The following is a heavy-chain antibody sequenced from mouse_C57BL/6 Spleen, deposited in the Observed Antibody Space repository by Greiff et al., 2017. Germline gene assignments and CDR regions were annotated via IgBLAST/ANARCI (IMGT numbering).Heavy chain of an antibody. CDR1: GFTFSDYG. V-gene: IGHV5-17*01. D-gene: IGHD1-1*01. CDR3: ARDYYGSSYGFAY. J-gene: IGHJ3*01. Sequence: EVQRVESGGGLVKPGGSLKLSCAASGFTFSDYGMHWVRQAPEKGLEWVAYISSGSSTLNYEDTVKGRFTISRDNAKNTLFLQMTSLRSEDTAMYYCARDYYGSSYGFAYWGQGTLVTVSA. CDR2: ISSGSSTL.